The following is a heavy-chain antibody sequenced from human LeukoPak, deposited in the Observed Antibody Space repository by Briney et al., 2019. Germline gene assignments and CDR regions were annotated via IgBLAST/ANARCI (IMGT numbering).Heavy chain of an antibody. J-gene: IGHJ1*01. D-gene: IGHD2-15*01. CDR1: GFTFSSYS. CDR3: ARTSWGYCSGGSCYPAEYFQH. V-gene: IGHV3-48*01. CDR2: ISSSSSTI. Sequence: SGGSLRLSCAASGFTFSSYSMNWVRQAPGKGLEWVSYISSSSSTIYYADSVKGRFTISRDNAKNSLYLQMNSLRAEDTAVYYCARTSWGYCSGGSCYPAEYFQHWGQGTLDTVSS.